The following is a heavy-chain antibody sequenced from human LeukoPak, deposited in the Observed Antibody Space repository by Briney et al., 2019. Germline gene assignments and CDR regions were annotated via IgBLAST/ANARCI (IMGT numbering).Heavy chain of an antibody. J-gene: IGHJ6*02. CDR3: ARDNMAAPGNSYYYGLDV. D-gene: IGHD6-13*01. CDR2: ISYDGSKK. Sequence: GGSLRLSCAASGVTFSNYAMHWVRQAPGKGLEWVAVISYDGSKKHYADSVTGRFTISRDNSKNTLYLQMTRLRAEDTAVYYCARDNMAAPGNSYYYGLDVWGQGTTVTVSS. CDR1: GVTFSNYA. V-gene: IGHV3-30-3*01.